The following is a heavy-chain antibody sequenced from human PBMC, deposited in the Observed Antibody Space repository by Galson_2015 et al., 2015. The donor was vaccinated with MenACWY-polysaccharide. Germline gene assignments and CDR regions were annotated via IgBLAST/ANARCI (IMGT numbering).Heavy chain of an antibody. Sequence: SVKVSCKGSGYTFTDNGISWVRQAPGQGLEWVGWISSKSGKTKYGWKFQGRVAMTRDTSTTTAYMELRRLKSDDTAFYYCARDRDWALDHWGQGTLVTFSS. CDR1: GYTFTDNG. V-gene: IGHV1-18*01. CDR2: ISSKSGKT. CDR3: ARDRDWALDH. D-gene: IGHD2-21*02. J-gene: IGHJ4*02.